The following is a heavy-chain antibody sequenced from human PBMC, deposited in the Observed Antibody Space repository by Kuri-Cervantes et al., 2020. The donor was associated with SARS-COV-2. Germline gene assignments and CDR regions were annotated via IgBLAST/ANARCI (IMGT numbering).Heavy chain of an antibody. CDR2: TNTDGSST. V-gene: IGHV3-74*01. CDR1: GFTFSNYW. J-gene: IGHJ4*02. D-gene: IGHD1-26*01. Sequence: GASLKTSCAASGFTFSNYWMHWVRQAPGKGLVWVSLTNTDGSSTSYADSVKGRFTISRDNAKNTLYLQMNSLRAEDTAVYYCARAFLRGGSDYWGQGTLVTVSS. CDR3: ARAFLRGGSDY.